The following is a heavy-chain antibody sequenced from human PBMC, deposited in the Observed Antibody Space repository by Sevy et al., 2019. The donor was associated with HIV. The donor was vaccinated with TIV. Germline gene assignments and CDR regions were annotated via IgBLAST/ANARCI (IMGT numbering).Heavy chain of an antibody. J-gene: IGHJ6*02. Sequence: GGSLRLSCAASGFTFSSYAMSWVRQAPGKGLEWVSAISGSGGSTYYADSVKGRLTISRDNSKNTLYLQMNSLRAEDTAVYYCAKTYYDFWSGYFNYYYYGMDVWGQGTTVTVSS. D-gene: IGHD3-3*01. CDR2: ISGSGGST. CDR1: GFTFSSYA. CDR3: AKTYYDFWSGYFNYYYYGMDV. V-gene: IGHV3-23*01.